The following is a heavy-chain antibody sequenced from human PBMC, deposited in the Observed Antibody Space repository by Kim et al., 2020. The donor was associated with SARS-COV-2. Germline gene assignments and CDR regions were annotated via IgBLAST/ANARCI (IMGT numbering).Heavy chain of an antibody. CDR1: GFTFSSYA. D-gene: IGHD3-10*01. CDR2: ISYDGSNK. V-gene: IGHV3-30*04. Sequence: GSLRLSCAASGFTFSSYAMHWVRQAPGKGLEWVAVISYDGSNKYYADSVKGRFTISRDNSKNTLYLQMNSLRAEDTAVYYCARDLGLRSGAGYYYGMDVWGQGTTVTVSS. J-gene: IGHJ6*02. CDR3: ARDLGLRSGAGYYYGMDV.